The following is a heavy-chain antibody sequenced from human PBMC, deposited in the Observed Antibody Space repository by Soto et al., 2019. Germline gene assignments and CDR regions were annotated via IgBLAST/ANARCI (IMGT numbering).Heavy chain of an antibody. CDR3: ARRIPFGYGMDV. CDR1: GFTFSSYA. CDR2: ITSNGGNT. J-gene: IGHJ6*02. D-gene: IGHD2-21*01. V-gene: IGHV3-64*01. Sequence: GGSLRLSCAASGFTFSSYATHWVRQAPGKGLEYVSAITSNGGNTDYASSVKGRFTISRDNSKNTLYLQMGSLRAEDMAVYYCARRIPFGYGMDVWGQGTTVTVSS.